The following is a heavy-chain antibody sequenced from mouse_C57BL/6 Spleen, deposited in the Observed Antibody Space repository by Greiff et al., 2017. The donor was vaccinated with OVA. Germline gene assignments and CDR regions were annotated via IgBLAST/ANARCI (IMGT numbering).Heavy chain of an antibody. CDR3: VGPYYDYAWFAY. J-gene: IGHJ3*01. Sequence: EVKLVESGGGLVQPKGSLKLSCAASGFSFNTYAMNWVRQAPGQGLEWVARIRSKSNNYATYYADSVKDRFTISRDDSESMLYLQMNNLKTEDTAMYYCVGPYYDYAWFAYWGQGTLVTVSA. CDR1: GFSFNTYA. V-gene: IGHV10-1*01. CDR2: IRSKSNNYAT. D-gene: IGHD2-4*01.